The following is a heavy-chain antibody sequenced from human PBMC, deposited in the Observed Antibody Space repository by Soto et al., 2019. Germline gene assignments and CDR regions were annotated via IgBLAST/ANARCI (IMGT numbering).Heavy chain of an antibody. CDR1: GLTFSDYW. D-gene: IGHD3-10*01. CDR3: ASSMGRGGNDY. J-gene: IGHJ4*02. CDR2: IKTDGSEK. Sequence: EVQLVESGGGLVQPGASLRLSCAASGLTFSDYWMSWVRQAPGKGLECVANIKTDGSEKYYVDPVKGRFTISRDNAKNSLYLQMNSLRAEDTAVYYCASSMGRGGNDYWGQGTLVAVSS. V-gene: IGHV3-7*05.